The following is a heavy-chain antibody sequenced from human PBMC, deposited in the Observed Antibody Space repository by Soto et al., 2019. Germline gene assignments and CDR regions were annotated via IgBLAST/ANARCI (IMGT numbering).Heavy chain of an antibody. V-gene: IGHV4-59*08. J-gene: IGHJ4*02. Sequence: SETLSLTCTVSGGSISSYYWSWIRQPPGKGLEWIGYIYYSGSTNYNPSLKSRVTISVDTSKNQFSLKLSSVTAADTAVYYCARWHSSGWDVYFDYWGQGTLVTVSS. CDR1: GGSISSYY. D-gene: IGHD6-19*01. CDR3: ARWHSSGWDVYFDY. CDR2: IYYSGST.